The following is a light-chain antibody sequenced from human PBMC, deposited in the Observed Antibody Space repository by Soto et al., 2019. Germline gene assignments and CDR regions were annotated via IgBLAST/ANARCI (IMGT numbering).Light chain of an antibody. CDR3: QQYNSYPRT. CDR1: QSISSW. V-gene: IGKV1-5*01. CDR2: DVS. J-gene: IGKJ1*01. Sequence: DIQMTQSPSTLSASVGDRVTITCRASQSISSWLAWYQQKPGKAPNLLIYDVSNLESGVPSRFSGSGSGTEFTLTISSLQADDFATYYCQQYNSYPRTFGQGTKVDIK.